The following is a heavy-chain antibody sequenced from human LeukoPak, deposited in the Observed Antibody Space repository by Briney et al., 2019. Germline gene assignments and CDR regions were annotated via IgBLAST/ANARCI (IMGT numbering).Heavy chain of an antibody. Sequence: GASVKVSCKASGYTFTGYYMHWVRQAPGQGLEWMGIINPSGGSTSYAQKFQGRVTMTRDTSTSTVYMELSSLRSEDTAVYYCASPLCPWFGELECYYYGMDVWGQGTTVTVSS. CDR3: ASPLCPWFGELECYYYGMDV. V-gene: IGHV1-46*01. J-gene: IGHJ6*02. CDR1: GYTFTGYY. D-gene: IGHD3-10*01. CDR2: INPSGGST.